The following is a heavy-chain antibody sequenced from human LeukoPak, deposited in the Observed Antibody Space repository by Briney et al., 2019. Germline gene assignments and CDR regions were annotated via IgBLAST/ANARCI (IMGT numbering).Heavy chain of an antibody. D-gene: IGHD3-3*01. J-gene: IGHJ4*02. CDR3: AKGVFGVNRAFDY. Sequence: PGGSLRLSCAATGFTFSDHNMGWMRQAPGKGLEWTSYMSGSGIYYADSVKGRFTISRDNSKNTLYLQMNSLRVDDTALYYCAKGVFGVNRAFDYWGQGTLVTVSS. CDR2: MSGSGI. V-gene: IGHV3-11*01. CDR1: GFTFSDHN.